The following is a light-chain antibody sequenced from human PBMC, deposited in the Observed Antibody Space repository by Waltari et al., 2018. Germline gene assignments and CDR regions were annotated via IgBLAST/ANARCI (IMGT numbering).Light chain of an antibody. Sequence: DIQMTQSPSSLSASIGDRVTITCQASEDINNYLNWYQQKPGKAPKLLIYDASNLQVGVPSRFSGGGSGTDFTLTISSLQPEDFATYYCQQSYSSPVTFGQGTRLEIK. V-gene: IGKV1-39*01. CDR1: EDINNY. CDR3: QQSYSSPVT. J-gene: IGKJ5*01. CDR2: DAS.